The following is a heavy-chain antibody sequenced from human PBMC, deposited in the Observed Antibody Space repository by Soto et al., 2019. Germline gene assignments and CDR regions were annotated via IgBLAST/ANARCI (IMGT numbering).Heavy chain of an antibody. CDR2: IYHSGST. V-gene: IGHV4-4*02. J-gene: IGHJ3*02. CDR1: GGSISSSNW. D-gene: IGHD3-3*01. Sequence: KTSETLSLTCAVSGGSISSSNWWSWVRQPPGKGLEWIGEIYHSGSTNYNPSLKSRVTISVDKSKNQFSLKLSSVTAADTAVYYCASGIRFLEWLSDAFDIWGQGTMVTVSS. CDR3: ASGIRFLEWLSDAFDI.